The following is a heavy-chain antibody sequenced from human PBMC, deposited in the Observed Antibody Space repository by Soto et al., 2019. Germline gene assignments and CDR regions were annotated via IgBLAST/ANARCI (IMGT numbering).Heavy chain of an antibody. CDR3: AKDTAMVLYYYYGMDV. Sequence: GSLRLSCAASGFTFISYGMHWVRQAPGKGLEWVAVISYDGSNKYYADSVKGRFTISRDNSKNTLYLQMNSLRAEDTAVYYCAKDTAMVLYYYYGMDVWGQGTTVTVSS. J-gene: IGHJ6*02. CDR1: GFTFISYG. V-gene: IGHV3-30*18. D-gene: IGHD5-18*01. CDR2: ISYDGSNK.